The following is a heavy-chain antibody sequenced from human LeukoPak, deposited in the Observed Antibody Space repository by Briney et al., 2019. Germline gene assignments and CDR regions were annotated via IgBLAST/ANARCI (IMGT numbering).Heavy chain of an antibody. D-gene: IGHD3-10*01. V-gene: IGHV4-39*07. J-gene: IGHJ4*02. CDR2: IYYSGST. CDR3: ARGRHGGSGSYYLRAAGYFDY. CDR1: GGSISSSSYY. Sequence: PSETLSLTCTVSGGSISSSSYYWGWIRQPPGKGLEWIGSIYYSGSTYYNPSLKSRVTISVDTSKNQFSLKLSSVTAADTAVYYCARGRHGGSGSYYLRAAGYFDYWGQGTLVTVSS.